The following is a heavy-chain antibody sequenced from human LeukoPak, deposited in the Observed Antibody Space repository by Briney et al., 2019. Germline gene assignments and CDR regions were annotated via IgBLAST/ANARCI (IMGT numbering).Heavy chain of an antibody. CDR2: ISTSSSYI. D-gene: IGHD5-12*01. Sequence: GGSLRLSCAASGFTFNSYSMNWVRQAPGKGLEWVSSISTSSSYIYYADSVKGRFTISRDNAKKSLYLQMHSLRAEDTAVYYCTRDFATIFDYWGQGNLVTVPS. CDR3: TRDFATIFDY. CDR1: GFTFNSYS. J-gene: IGHJ4*02. V-gene: IGHV3-21*01.